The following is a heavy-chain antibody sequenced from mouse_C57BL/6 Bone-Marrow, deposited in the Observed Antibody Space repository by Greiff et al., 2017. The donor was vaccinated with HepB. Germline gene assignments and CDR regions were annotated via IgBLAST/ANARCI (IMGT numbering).Heavy chain of an antibody. CDR1: GFSLTSYA. V-gene: IGHV2-9-1*01. D-gene: IGHD3-3*01. CDR3: ASSPGTGYYAMDY. Sequence: QVQLKESGPGLAAPSQSLSITCTVSGFSLTSYAISWVRQPPGKGLEWLGVIWTGGGTNYNSALKSRLSISKDKSKSQVFLKMNSLQTDDTARYYCASSPGTGYYAMDYWGQGTSVTVSS. J-gene: IGHJ4*01. CDR2: IWTGGGT.